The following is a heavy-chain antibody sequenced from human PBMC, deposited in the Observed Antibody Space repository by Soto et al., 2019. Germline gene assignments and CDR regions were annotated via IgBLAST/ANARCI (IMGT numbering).Heavy chain of an antibody. D-gene: IGHD3-16*01. CDR1: GRSFSGYY. CDR3: ARVFLAAACRWNVFWGYSDY. J-gene: IGHJ4*02. V-gene: IGHV4-34*01. Sequence: HVQLQQWGAGLLKPSETLSLTCAVYGRSFSGYYWSWIRQPPGKGREWIGEINHSGSTNYNPSLKSRVTISVDPSKNQFSLKLSSVTAADAAVYYCARVFLAAACRWNVFWGYSDYWGQGTLVTVSS. CDR2: INHSGST.